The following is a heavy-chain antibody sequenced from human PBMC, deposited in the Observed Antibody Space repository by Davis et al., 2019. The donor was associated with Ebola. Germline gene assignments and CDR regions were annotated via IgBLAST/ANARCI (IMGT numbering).Heavy chain of an antibody. CDR2: TFQCSQWYN. V-gene: IGHV6-1*01. CDR1: GYSFSSTNAA. J-gene: IGHJ3*02. CDR3: ARDRPWGLEPLTSDI. Sequence: QTLTLTCATSGYSFSSTNAASNFLRQPLSSSTAWLATTFQCSQWYNDYAESVKSRISIKPDTSKNQISRQLNSVTPEDTAVYYGARDRPWGLEPLTSDIWGQGRRVTVSS. D-gene: IGHD1-1*01.